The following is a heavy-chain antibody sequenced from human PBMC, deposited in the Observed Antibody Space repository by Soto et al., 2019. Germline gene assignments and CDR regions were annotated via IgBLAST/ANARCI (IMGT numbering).Heavy chain of an antibody. J-gene: IGHJ4*02. CDR1: GGSISSYY. V-gene: IGHV4-59*01. D-gene: IGHD4-17*01. CDR3: ARVGSWYGHYDQPYFDY. CDR2: IYYSGST. Sequence: PSETLSLTCTVSGGSISSYYWSWIRQPPGKGLEWIGYIYYSGSTNYNPSLKSRVTISVDTSKNQFSLKLSSVTAADTAVYYCARVGSWYGHYDQPYFDYRGQGTLLTVFS.